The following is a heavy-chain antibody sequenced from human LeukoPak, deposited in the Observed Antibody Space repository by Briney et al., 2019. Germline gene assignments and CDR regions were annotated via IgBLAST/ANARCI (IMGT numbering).Heavy chain of an antibody. CDR1: GFTFSNAW. CDR3: TRGRMYDILTGYLPHAFDI. D-gene: IGHD3-9*01. V-gene: IGHV3-15*01. Sequence: GGSLRLSCAASGFTFSNAWMSWVRQAPGRGLEWVGRNKSKTDGGTTDYAAPVKGRFTISRDDSKNTLYLQMNSLKAEDTAVYYCTRGRMYDILTGYLPHAFDIWGQGTMVTVSS. CDR2: NKSKTDGGTT. J-gene: IGHJ3*02.